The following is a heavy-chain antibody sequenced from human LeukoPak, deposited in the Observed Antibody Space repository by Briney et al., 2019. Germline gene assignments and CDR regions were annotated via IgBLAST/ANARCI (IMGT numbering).Heavy chain of an antibody. CDR3: ARAPNPDFFDD. CDR2: IYYSGST. D-gene: IGHD2-8*01. J-gene: IGHJ4*02. V-gene: IGHV4-59*01. Sequence: SETLSLTCTVSSGSIRTSYCSWIRQPPGKGLEWIGYIYYSGSTNYNPSLKSRVAISVDTSRNQFSLKLSSVTAADTAVYYCARAPNPDFFDDWGQGTLVTVSS. CDR1: SGSIRTSY.